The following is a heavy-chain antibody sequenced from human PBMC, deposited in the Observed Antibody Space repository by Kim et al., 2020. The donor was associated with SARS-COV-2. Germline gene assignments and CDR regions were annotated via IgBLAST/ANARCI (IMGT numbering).Heavy chain of an antibody. V-gene: IGHV3-48*02. D-gene: IGHD3-10*01. CDR3: ARDVGWFEENWFDP. Sequence: ADSGKGRFTISRDNAKNSLCLQMNSLRDEDTAVYYGARDVGWFEENWFDPWGQGTLVTVSS. J-gene: IGHJ5*02.